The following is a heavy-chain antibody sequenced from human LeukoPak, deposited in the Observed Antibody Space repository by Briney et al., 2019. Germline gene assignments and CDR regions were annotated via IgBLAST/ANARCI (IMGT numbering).Heavy chain of an antibody. CDR3: ASSWESPVYHVDY. V-gene: IGHV4-61*02. CDR1: GGSISSGSYY. CDR2: IYTSGST. J-gene: IGHJ4*02. D-gene: IGHD1-26*01. Sequence: SETLTLTCTVSGGSISSGSYYWSWIRQPAGKGLEWIGRIYTSGSTNYNPSLKSRVTISVDTSKNQFSLKLSSVTAADTAVYYCASSWESPVYHVDYWGQGTLVTVSS.